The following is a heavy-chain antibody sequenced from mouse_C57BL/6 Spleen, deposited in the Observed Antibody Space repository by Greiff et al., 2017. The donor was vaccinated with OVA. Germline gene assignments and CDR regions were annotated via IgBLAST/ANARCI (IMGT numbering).Heavy chain of an antibody. J-gene: IGHJ1*03. CDR3: ARDPYYYGSSYWYFDY. CDR2: ISDGGSYT. D-gene: IGHD1-1*01. V-gene: IGHV5-4*01. Sequence: EVQRVESGGGLVKPGGSLKLSCAASGFTFSSYAMSWVRQTPEKRLEWVATISDGGSYTYYPDNVKGRFTISRDNAKNNLYLQISHLKSEDTAMYYCARDPYYYGSSYWYFDYWGTGTTVTVSS. CDR1: GFTFSSYA.